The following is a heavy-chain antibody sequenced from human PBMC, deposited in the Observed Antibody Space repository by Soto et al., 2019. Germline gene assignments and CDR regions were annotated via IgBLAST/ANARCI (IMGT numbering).Heavy chain of an antibody. CDR2: IYYSGST. D-gene: IGHD3-3*01. Sequence: SETLSLTCTVSGGSISSYYWSWIRQPPGKGLEWIGYIYYSGSTNYNPSLKSRVTISVDTSKNQFSLKLSSVTAADTAVYYCARQSYYDFWTRTDNNWFDPWGQGTLVTVSS. V-gene: IGHV4-59*08. J-gene: IGHJ5*02. CDR3: ARQSYYDFWTRTDNNWFDP. CDR1: GGSISSYY.